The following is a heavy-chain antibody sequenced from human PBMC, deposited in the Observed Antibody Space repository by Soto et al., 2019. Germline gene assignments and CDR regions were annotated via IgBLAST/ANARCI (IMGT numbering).Heavy chain of an antibody. CDR3: ARFLGGIPARPFDY. V-gene: IGHV3-11*01. J-gene: IGHJ4*02. D-gene: IGHD6-6*01. Sequence: QVQLVESRGGLVKPGGSVRLSCAASGFTFSDSHMSWVRQAPGKGLEWLSYISGSSITISHADSVKGRFTISRDNDKNSVYLQMDSLRAEDTAVYYCARFLGGIPARPFDYWGQGTLVTVSS. CDR1: GFTFSDSH. CDR2: ISGSSITI.